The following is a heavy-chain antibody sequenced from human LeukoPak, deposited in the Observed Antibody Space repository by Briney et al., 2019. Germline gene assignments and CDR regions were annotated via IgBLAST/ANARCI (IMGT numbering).Heavy chain of an antibody. CDR2: IYHSGST. Sequence: SETLSLTCTVSGGSISSSSYYWGWIRQPPGKGLGWIGSIYHSGSTYYNPSLKSRVTISVDTSKNQFSLKLSSVTAADTAVYYCARVMTWAGSYGDYYYYYYMDVWGKGTTVTVSS. V-gene: IGHV4-39*07. CDR3: ARVMTWAGSYGDYYYYYYMDV. J-gene: IGHJ6*03. D-gene: IGHD1-26*01. CDR1: GGSISSSSYY.